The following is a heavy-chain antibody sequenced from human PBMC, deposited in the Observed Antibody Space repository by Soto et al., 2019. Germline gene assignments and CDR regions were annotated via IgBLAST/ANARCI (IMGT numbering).Heavy chain of an antibody. CDR1: GFSFSTHV. CDR2: ILYDGSKE. CDR3: VKGWARMADN. D-gene: IGHD6-6*01. V-gene: IGHV3-30*18. Sequence: GGSLRLSCIDSGFSFSTHVMDWVRQAPGKGLEWVARILYDGSKEYYADSVKGRFTISRDNSRNTLFLQMDSLRVEDTATYYCVKGWARMADNWGQGIPGTVS. J-gene: IGHJ4*02.